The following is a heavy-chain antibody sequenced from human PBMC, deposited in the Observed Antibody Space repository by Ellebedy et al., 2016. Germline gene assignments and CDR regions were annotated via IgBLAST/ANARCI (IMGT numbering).Heavy chain of an antibody. Sequence: GESLKISXAASGISINSYSMAWVRQTPGKGLEWVANIKKDGSEKYYVDSVKGRFTISRDNAKNSLYLQINSLSAEDTAVYYCARDGLWSRDVWGKGTTVTVSS. J-gene: IGHJ6*04. CDR1: GISINSYS. CDR3: ARDGLWSRDV. CDR2: IKKDGSEK. V-gene: IGHV3-7*01. D-gene: IGHD2-21*01.